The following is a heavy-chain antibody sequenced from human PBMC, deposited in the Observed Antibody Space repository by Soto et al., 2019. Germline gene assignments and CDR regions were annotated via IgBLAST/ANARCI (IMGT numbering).Heavy chain of an antibody. D-gene: IGHD1-7*01. J-gene: IGHJ4*02. CDR2: IRPSGGRI. Sequence: EVQLLDSGGDLVQPGGSLRLSCVTSGFSFSTFAMGWFRRAPGKGLEWVSAIRPSGGRIYYAAPVRGRFSISRDDSKNTVYLQMDSLGPEDTAVYFCGREAAGTRGWCTADHWGQGTLVIVSS. CDR1: GFSFSTFA. V-gene: IGHV3-23*01. CDR3: GREAAGTRGWCTADH.